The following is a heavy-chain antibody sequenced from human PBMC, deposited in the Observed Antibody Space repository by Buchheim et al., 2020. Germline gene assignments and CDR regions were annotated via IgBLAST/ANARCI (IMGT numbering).Heavy chain of an antibody. CDR1: VGSISSYY. V-gene: IGHV4-59*01. CDR3: ARARLVGANNGMDV. CDR2: IYYSGST. J-gene: IGHJ6*02. D-gene: IGHD1-26*01. Sequence: QVQLQESGPGLVKPSETLSLTCTVSVGSISSYYWSWIRQPPGKGLEWIGYIYYSGSTNYNPSLKSRVTISVEPSKNQFFLKLSSVTAADTAVDYCARARLVGANNGMDVWGQGTT.